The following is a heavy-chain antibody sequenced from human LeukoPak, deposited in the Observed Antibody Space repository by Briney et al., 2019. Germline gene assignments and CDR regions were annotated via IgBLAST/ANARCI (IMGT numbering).Heavy chain of an antibody. J-gene: IGHJ3*02. CDR3: ARDNIVGATYPHDAFDI. CDR2: INPSGGST. CDR1: GYTFTSYY. Sequence: EASVKVSCKASGYTFTSYYMHWVRQAPGQGLEWMGIINPSGGSTSYAQKFQGRVTMTRDTSTSTVYMELSSLRSEDTAVYYCARDNIVGATYPHDAFDIWGQGTMVTVSS. V-gene: IGHV1-46*01. D-gene: IGHD1-26*01.